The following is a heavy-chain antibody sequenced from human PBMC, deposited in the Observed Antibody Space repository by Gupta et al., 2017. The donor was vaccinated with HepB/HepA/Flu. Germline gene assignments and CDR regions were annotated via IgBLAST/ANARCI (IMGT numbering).Heavy chain of an antibody. CDR2: ITSSTSAI. CDR1: GFTFSSYR. D-gene: IGHD6-13*01. V-gene: IGHV3-48*01. J-gene: IGHJ4*02. CDR3: ATGSSEEQLGYYFDY. Sequence: EVQLVESGEGLVPPGGSLRSSCAASGFTFSSYRKNWVGQAQGKGLEWVSHITSSTSAIYYADSLKGRFTISRDNAKNSLYLQMNSLRGEDTAVYYCATGSSEEQLGYYFDYGGQGTGHRLL.